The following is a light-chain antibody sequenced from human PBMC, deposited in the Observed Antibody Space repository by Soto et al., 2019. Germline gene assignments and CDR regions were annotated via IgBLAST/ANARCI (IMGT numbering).Light chain of an antibody. Sequence: QSVLTQPASVSGSPGQSITISCTGISSDVGGYNYVSWYQQHPGKAPKLIIYDVSNRPSGVSYRFSGSKSGNTASLTISGLQAEDETYYYCSSYATSNASVAFGGGTKLTVL. V-gene: IGLV2-14*01. CDR2: DVS. J-gene: IGLJ2*01. CDR1: SSDVGGYNY. CDR3: SSYATSNASVA.